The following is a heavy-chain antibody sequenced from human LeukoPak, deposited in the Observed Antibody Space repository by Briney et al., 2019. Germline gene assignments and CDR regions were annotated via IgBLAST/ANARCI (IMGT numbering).Heavy chain of an antibody. CDR3: GKEGGA. V-gene: IGHV3-23*01. D-gene: IGHD3-16*01. J-gene: IGHJ5*02. CDR2: IGGRGGST. CDR1: GFTFSSFT. Sequence: GGSLRLSCAASGFTFSSFTMTWVRQAPGKGLGWVSAIGGRGGSTYYADSLEGRFTIARDNSKDMVYLQMNSLKVEDTAIYYCGKEGGAWGQGTKVTVSS.